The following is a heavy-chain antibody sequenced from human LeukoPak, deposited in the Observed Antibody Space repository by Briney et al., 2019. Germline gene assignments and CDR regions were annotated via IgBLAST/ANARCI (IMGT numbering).Heavy chain of an antibody. CDR1: RFTFNSYA. CDR3: ANGGYSLIDY. D-gene: IGHD2-21*02. J-gene: IGHJ4*02. CDR2: IGGSNGIT. Sequence: GGSLRLSCAASRFTFNSYAMSWVRQAPGKGLEWVSVIGGSNGITFYVGSVKGRFTISRDNSKDTLYLQMNSLRAEDTAVYYCANGGYSLIDYWGQGTLVTVSS. V-gene: IGHV3-23*01.